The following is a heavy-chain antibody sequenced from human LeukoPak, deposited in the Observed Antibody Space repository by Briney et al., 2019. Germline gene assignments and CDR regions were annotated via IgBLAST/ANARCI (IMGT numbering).Heavy chain of an antibody. Sequence: ASVKVSRKASGYTFTSYDINWVRQATGQGLEWMGWMNPNSGNTGYAQKFQGRVTITRNTSISTAYMELSSLRSEDTAVYYCASGLDTPLAFDIWGQGTMVTVSS. V-gene: IGHV1-8*03. CDR3: ASGLDTPLAFDI. CDR1: GYTFTSYD. CDR2: MNPNSGNT. J-gene: IGHJ3*02.